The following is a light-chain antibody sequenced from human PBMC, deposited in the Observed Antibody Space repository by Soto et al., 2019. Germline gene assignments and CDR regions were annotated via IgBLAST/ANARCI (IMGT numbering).Light chain of an antibody. J-gene: IGLJ1*01. V-gene: IGLV1-40*01. CDR2: GNN. CDR1: SSNIGAGYG. Sequence: QSVLTQPPSVSGAPGQRVTISCTGSSSNIGAGYGVHWYQQLPGTAPKLLIYGNNNRPSGVPDRFSGSKSGTSASLAITGLQAEDEADYYCQSYDTSLTGSYVFGTGTKVTVL. CDR3: QSYDTSLTGSYV.